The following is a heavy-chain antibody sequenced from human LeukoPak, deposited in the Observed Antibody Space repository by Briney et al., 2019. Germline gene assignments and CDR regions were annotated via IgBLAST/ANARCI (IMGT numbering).Heavy chain of an antibody. J-gene: IGHJ6*02. CDR3: ARAHGSGSYMGMDV. Sequence: SETLSLTCAVYGGSFSGYYWSWIRQPPGKGLEWIGEINHSGSTNYNPSLKSRVTISVDASKNQFSLKLSSATAADTAVYYCARAHGSGSYMGMDVWGQGTTVTVSS. CDR2: INHSGST. V-gene: IGHV4-34*01. D-gene: IGHD3-10*01. CDR1: GGSFSGYY.